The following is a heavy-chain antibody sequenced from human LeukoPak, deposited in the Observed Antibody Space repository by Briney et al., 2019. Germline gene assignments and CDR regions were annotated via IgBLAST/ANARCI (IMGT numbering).Heavy chain of an antibody. D-gene: IGHD3-10*01. Sequence: PSETLSLTCNVSGDSITSDYWSWIRQSPGKGLEWIGYINYDGNSDYNPSLNSRVTISVNRSKKQVSLKMRSMTAADTAVYYCARLDCISNTCYNYWAPGALVTVSS. CDR3: ARLDCISNTCYNY. V-gene: IGHV4-59*08. CDR1: GDSITSDY. J-gene: IGHJ4*02. CDR2: INYDGNS.